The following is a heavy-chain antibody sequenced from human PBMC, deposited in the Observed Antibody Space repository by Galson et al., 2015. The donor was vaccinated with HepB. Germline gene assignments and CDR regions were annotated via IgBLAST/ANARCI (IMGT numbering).Heavy chain of an antibody. CDR1: GDSVSSNSAA. CDR2: TYCRSKWYN. D-gene: IGHD4-23*01. CDR3: ATDRIRWSGGWFDP. V-gene: IGHV6-1*01. J-gene: IGHJ5*02. Sequence: CAISGDSVSSNSAAWNWIRQSPSRGLEWLGRTYCRSKWYNDYAVSVKSRITINPDTSKNQFSLQLNSVTPEDTAVYYCATDRIRWSGGWFDPWGQGTLVTVSS.